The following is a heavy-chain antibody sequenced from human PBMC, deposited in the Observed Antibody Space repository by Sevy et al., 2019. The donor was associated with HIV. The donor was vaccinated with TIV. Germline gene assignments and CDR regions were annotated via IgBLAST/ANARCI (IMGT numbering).Heavy chain of an antibody. V-gene: IGHV3-21*01. CDR1: GFTFSSYS. CDR2: ISSSSSYI. D-gene: IGHD3-10*01. Sequence: GGSQRLSCAASGFTFSSYSMNWVRQAPGKGLEWVSSISSSSSYIYYADSVKGRFTISRDNAKNSLYLQMNSLRAEDTAVYYCARKEIWFGELLSTGFDYWGQGTLVTVSS. J-gene: IGHJ4*02. CDR3: ARKEIWFGELLSTGFDY.